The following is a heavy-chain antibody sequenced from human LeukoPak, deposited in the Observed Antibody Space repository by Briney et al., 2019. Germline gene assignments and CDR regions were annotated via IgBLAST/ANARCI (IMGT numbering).Heavy chain of an antibody. CDR1: GYSFTSYW. CDR2: IYPGDSDT. V-gene: IGHV5-51*01. Sequence: GESLKISCKGSGYSFTSYWSGWVRQMPGKGLEWMGIIYPGDSDTRYSPSFQGQVTISADKSISTAYLQWSSLKASDTAMYYCARLGRGNWNFRSLSDYWGQGTLVTVSS. J-gene: IGHJ4*02. D-gene: IGHD1-7*01. CDR3: ARLGRGNWNFRSLSDY.